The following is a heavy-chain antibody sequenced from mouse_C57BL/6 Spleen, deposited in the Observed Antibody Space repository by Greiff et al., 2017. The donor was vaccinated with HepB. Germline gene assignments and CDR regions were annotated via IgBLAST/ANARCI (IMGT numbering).Heavy chain of an antibody. J-gene: IGHJ3*01. CDR2: INPNNGGT. CDR3: ARRVFYGNYVWFAY. CDR1: GYTFTDYN. V-gene: IGHV1-18*01. D-gene: IGHD2-1*01. Sequence: EVQLQQSGPELVKPGASVKIPCKASGYTFTDYNMDWVKQSHGKSLEWIGDINPNNGGTIYNQKFKGKATLTVDKSSRTAYMELRSLTSEDTAVYYCARRVFYGNYVWFAYWGQGTLVTVSA.